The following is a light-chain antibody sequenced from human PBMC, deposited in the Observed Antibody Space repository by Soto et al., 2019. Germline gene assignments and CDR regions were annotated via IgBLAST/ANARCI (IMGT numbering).Light chain of an antibody. CDR1: QTVRDN. CDR2: GAT. Sequence: EVVRTQSPATLSVSPGERATLSCRASQTVRDNLGWYQQKPGQPPRLLIYGATTRATGIPARFSGSGSGTEFTLTISSLQSEDFAVYYCQQYNNWPLTFGGGTKVEIK. J-gene: IGKJ4*01. V-gene: IGKV3D-15*01. CDR3: QQYNNWPLT.